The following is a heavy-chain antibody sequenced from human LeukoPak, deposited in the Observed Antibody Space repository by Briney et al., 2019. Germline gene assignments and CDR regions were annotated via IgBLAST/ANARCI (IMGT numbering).Heavy chain of an antibody. Sequence: GASVKVSCKASGYTFTSYDINWVRQATGQGLEWMGWMNPNSGNTGYAQKFQGRVTITRNTSISTAYMELSSLRSEDTAVYYCARGLVWSGYHDDYWGQGTLVTVSS. CDR3: ARGLVWSGYHDDY. D-gene: IGHD3-3*01. CDR1: GYTFTSYD. V-gene: IGHV1-8*03. CDR2: MNPNSGNT. J-gene: IGHJ4*02.